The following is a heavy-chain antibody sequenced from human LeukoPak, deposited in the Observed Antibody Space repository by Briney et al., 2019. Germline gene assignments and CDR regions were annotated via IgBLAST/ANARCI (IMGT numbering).Heavy chain of an antibody. V-gene: IGHV3-23*01. CDR2: VSESGGST. J-gene: IGHJ4*02. Sequence: GGSLRLSCVASGFTFTTYAMGWVRQVPGKGLEWVSSVSESGGSTYYADSVKGRFTISRDNSKDTLSLQMNSLRAEDTAVYYCARDKVAGPTICDYWGQGALVTVSS. CDR3: ARDKVAGPTICDY. CDR1: GFTFTTYA. D-gene: IGHD1-26*01.